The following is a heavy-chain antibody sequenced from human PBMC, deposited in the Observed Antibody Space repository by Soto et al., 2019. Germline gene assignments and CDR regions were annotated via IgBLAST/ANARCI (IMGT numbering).Heavy chain of an antibody. Sequence: QGQLVQSVAEVKKPGSSVNVSCKASGGTFSSYAISWVRQAPGQGLEWMGGIIPIFGTANYAQKFQGRVTITANESTGTAYMELSSLRSEDTAVYYCARPYGGNSHFEYWGQGPLVTVSS. CDR1: GGTFSSYA. J-gene: IGHJ4*02. CDR3: ARPYGGNSHFEY. D-gene: IGHD2-21*02. CDR2: IIPIFGTA. V-gene: IGHV1-69*01.